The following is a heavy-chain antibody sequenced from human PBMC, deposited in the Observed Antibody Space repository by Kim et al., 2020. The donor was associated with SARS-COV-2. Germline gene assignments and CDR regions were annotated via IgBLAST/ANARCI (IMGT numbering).Heavy chain of an antibody. J-gene: IGHJ3*02. CDR2: ISYDGNNK. Sequence: GGSLRLSCAASGFTFSNYAIHWVRQAPGKGLEWVAIISYDGNNKHYADSVKGRFTISRDNSKNTLYLQMNSLRAEDTAVYYCAREVLAAFDIWGQGTMLTVSS. CDR3: AREVLAAFDI. CDR1: GFTFSNYA. V-gene: IGHV3-30*04. D-gene: IGHD2-15*01.